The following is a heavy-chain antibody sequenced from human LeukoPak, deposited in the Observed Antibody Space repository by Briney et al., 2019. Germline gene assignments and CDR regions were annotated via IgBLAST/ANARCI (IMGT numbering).Heavy chain of an antibody. D-gene: IGHD1-1*01. V-gene: IGHV5-51*01. CDR1: GYSFNTYW. J-gene: IGHJ4*02. Sequence: GESLKISCKGSGYSFNTYWIAWVRQIPGKGLEWMGSNYPGDSDTRYSQSFQGQVTISADKSISTAYLQWSGLKASDPAMYYCATTTTRGIPHYFESWAQGTLVTVSS. CDR2: NYPGDSDT. CDR3: ATTTTRGIPHYFES.